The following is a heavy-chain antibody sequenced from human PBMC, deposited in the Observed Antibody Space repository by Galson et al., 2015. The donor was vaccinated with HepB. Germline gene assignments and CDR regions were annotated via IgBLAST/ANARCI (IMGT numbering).Heavy chain of an antibody. CDR1: GGSISSGGYY. D-gene: IGHD3-3*01. Sequence: TLSLTCTVSGGSISSGGYYWSWIRQHPGKGLEWIGYIYYSGSTYYNPSLKSRVTISVDTSKNQFSLKLSPVTAADTAVYYCARGGEGGPWGGVVNGGGGMDVWGQGTTVTVSS. CDR3: ARGGEGGPWGGVVNGGGGMDV. CDR2: IYYSGST. V-gene: IGHV4-31*03. J-gene: IGHJ6*02.